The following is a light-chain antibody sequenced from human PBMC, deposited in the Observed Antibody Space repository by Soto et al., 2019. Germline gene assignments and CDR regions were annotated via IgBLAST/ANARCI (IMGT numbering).Light chain of an antibody. V-gene: IGKV1-33*01. J-gene: IGKJ4*01. CDR1: QDISNY. Sequence: DIQMTQSPSSLSASVGDRVTITCQASQDISNYLNWYQQKPGKAPKLLIYDASNLETGVPSRFSGSGYGRDFTFTISSLQPEDIATYYCQQYDKLSSLTFGEGTKVEIK. CDR2: DAS. CDR3: QQYDKLSSLT.